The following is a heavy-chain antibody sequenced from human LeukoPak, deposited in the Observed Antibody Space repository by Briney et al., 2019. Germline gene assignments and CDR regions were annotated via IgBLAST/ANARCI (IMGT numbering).Heavy chain of an antibody. Sequence: GGSLRLSCAASGFTFSNAWMSWVRQAPGKGLEWVGRIKSKTDGGTTDYAAPVKGRFTISRDDSKNTLYLQMNSLKTEDTAVYYCTTQPQYNWNDVSFYWGQGTLVTVSS. J-gene: IGHJ4*02. CDR2: IKSKTDGGTT. CDR1: GFTFSNAW. D-gene: IGHD1-1*01. V-gene: IGHV3-15*01. CDR3: TTQPQYNWNDVSFY.